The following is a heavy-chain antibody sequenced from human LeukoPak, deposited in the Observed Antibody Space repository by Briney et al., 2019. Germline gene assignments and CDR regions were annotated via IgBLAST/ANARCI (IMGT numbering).Heavy chain of an antibody. CDR3: ARHSSGWYGGGFDY. CDR2: IYHSGST. D-gene: IGHD6-19*01. V-gene: IGHV4-38-2*02. CDR1: GYSISSGYY. J-gene: IGHJ4*02. Sequence: PSETLSLTCTVSGYSISSGYYWGWIRQPPGKGLEWIGSIYHSGSTYYNPSLKSRVTISVDTSKNQFSLKLSSVTAADTAVYYCARHSSGWYGGGFDYWGQGTLVTVSS.